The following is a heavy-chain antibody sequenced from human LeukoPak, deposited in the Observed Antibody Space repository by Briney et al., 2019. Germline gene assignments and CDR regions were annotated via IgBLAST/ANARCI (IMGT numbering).Heavy chain of an antibody. V-gene: IGHV3-49*04. J-gene: IGHJ4*02. CDR1: GFTFGDYV. D-gene: IGHD1-26*01. CDR2: IRSKAYGGTT. Sequence: PGGSLRLSCTASGFTFGDYVMSWVRQAPGKGLEWVGFIRSKAYGGTTKNAASVKGRFTISRDDSRSIAYLQMNSLKTEDTAVYYCTRDSRYSGSPLYFDYWGQGILVTVSS. CDR3: TRDSRYSGSPLYFDY.